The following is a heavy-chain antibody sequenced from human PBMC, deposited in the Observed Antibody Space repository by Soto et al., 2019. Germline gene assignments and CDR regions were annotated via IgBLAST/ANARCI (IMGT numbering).Heavy chain of an antibody. CDR3: ARGCAEFEGGSHCYRGGGYNWFDP. CDR1: GFTFSSYA. CDR2: IGGSAGST. Sequence: EVQLLESGGGLVQPGGSLRLSCAASGFTFSSYAMNWVRQAPGKGLEWVAVIGGSAGSTYYADSVKGRFTISRDNSKNTLYLQMNSLRAEDTALYYCARGCAEFEGGSHCYRGGGYNWFDPWGQGTLVTVSS. D-gene: IGHD2-21*02. V-gene: IGHV3-23*01. J-gene: IGHJ5*02.